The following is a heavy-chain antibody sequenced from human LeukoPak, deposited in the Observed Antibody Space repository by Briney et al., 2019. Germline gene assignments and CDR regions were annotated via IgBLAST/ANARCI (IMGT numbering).Heavy chain of an antibody. D-gene: IGHD3-9*01. CDR3: ASRTIFPPVAAFDI. V-gene: IGHV1-69*05. Sequence: SVKVSCKASRGTFSSYAIGWVRQAPGQGLEWMGRIIPIFGTANYAQKFQGRVTITTDESTSTAYMELSSLRSEDTAVYYCASRTIFPPVAAFDIWGQGTMVTVSS. J-gene: IGHJ3*02. CDR2: IIPIFGTA. CDR1: RGTFSSYA.